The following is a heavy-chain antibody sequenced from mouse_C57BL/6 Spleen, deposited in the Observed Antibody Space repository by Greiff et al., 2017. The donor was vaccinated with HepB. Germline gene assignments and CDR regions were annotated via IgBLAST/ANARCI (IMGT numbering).Heavy chain of an antibody. D-gene: IGHD2-2*01. CDR3: ARSMVTLPAY. CDR2: ISYDGSN. CDR1: GYSITSGYY. J-gene: IGHJ3*01. V-gene: IGHV3-6*01. Sequence: EVQLQESGPGLVKPSQSLSLTCSVTGYSITSGYYWNWIRQFPGNKLEWMGYISYDGSNNYNPSLKNRISITRDTSKNQFFLKLNSVTTEDTATYYCARSMVTLPAYWGQGTLVTVSA.